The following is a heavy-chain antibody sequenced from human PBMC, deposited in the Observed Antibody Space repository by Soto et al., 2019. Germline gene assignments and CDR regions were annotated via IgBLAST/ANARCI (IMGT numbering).Heavy chain of an antibody. V-gene: IGHV5-51*01. CDR3: ARLAQQLVSYNGMDV. CDR2: IYPGDSDT. D-gene: IGHD6-6*01. Sequence: GESLKISCKGSGYSFTSYWIGWVRQMPGKGLEWMGIIYPGDSDTRYSPSFQGQVTISADKSISTAYLQWSSLKASDTAMYYCARLAQQLVSYNGMDVCGQGTTVTVSS. J-gene: IGHJ6*02. CDR1: GYSFTSYW.